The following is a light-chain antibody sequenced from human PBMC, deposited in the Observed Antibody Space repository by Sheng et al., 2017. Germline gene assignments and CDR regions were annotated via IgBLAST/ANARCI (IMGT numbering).Light chain of an antibody. V-gene: IGKV3-11*01. CDR2: GAS. J-gene: IGKJ1*01. Sequence: TQSPSTLSASXGDRVTITCRASQSISRWLAWHQQRPGQAPRLLIYGASNRATGIPARFSGSGSGTDFTLTISSLEPEDFAVYYCQQRSNWPPTFGQGTKVEIK. CDR1: QSISRW. CDR3: QQRSNWPPT.